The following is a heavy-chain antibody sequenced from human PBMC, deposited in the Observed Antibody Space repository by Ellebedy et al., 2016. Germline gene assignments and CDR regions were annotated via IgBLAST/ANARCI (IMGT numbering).Heavy chain of an antibody. V-gene: IGHV3-23*01. CDR2: ISGNGAIT. Sequence: GGSLRLXCESSGFIFVNYAMGWVRQTPGKGLEWVSTISGNGAITRYADSVKGRFTISRDRSRNTVDLQMSRLRSDDTAVYYCARHRDMVMMPAGGLVGAHWGLGTLVTVSS. CDR1: GFIFVNYA. J-gene: IGHJ4*02. D-gene: IGHD2-15*01. CDR3: ARHRDMVMMPAGGLVGAH.